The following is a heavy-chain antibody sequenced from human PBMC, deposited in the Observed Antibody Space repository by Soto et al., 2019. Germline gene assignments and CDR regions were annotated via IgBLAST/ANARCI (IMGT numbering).Heavy chain of an antibody. Sequence: QVQLVESGGGVVQPGRSLRLSCAASGFTFDTYGMHWVRQAPGKGLEWVAVISYDGNNRYYADSVKGRFTISRDNSKNTLYLQMNSLRSEDTAVYYCAKDHIVAAAPDYWGQGTLVTVSS. D-gene: IGHD2-2*01. V-gene: IGHV3-30*18. CDR2: ISYDGNNR. CDR3: AKDHIVAAAPDY. J-gene: IGHJ4*02. CDR1: GFTFDTYG.